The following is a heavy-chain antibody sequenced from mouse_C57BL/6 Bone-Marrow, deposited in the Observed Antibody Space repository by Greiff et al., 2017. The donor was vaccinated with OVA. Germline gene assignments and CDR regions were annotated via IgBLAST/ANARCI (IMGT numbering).Heavy chain of an antibody. CDR3: ARRYYGSSYLWYFDV. CDR2: INPNNGGT. V-gene: IGHV1-18*01. Sequence: VQLQQSGPELVKPGASVKIPCKASGYTFTDYNMDWVKQSHGKSLEWIGDINPNNGGTNYNQKFKGKATLTVDKSSSTAYMELRSLTSEDTAVYYCARRYYGSSYLWYFDVWGTGTTVTVSS. D-gene: IGHD1-1*01. CDR1: GYTFTDYN. J-gene: IGHJ1*03.